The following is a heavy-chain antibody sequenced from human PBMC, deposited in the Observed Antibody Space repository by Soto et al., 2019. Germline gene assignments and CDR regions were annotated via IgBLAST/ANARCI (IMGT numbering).Heavy chain of an antibody. CDR3: ASGEPVRGGSVWFKYYYGMDV. V-gene: IGHV1-2*04. D-gene: IGHD3-10*01. CDR2: INPNSGGT. CDR1: GYTFTGYY. Sequence: ASVKVSCKASGYTFTGYYMHWVRQAPGQGLEWMGWINPNSGGTNYAQKFQGWVTMTRDTSISTAYMELSSLRSDDTAVYYCASGEPVRGGSVWFKYYYGMDVWG. J-gene: IGHJ6*02.